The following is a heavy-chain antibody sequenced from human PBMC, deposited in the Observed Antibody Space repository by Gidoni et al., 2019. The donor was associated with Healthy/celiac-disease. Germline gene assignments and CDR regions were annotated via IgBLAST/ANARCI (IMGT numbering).Heavy chain of an antibody. J-gene: IGHJ6*02. CDR3: ASTLNITMVQGVIITWGGMDV. Sequence: QVQLVQSGAEVKKPGASVKVSCKASGYTFTSYYMHWVRQAPGQGLEWMGIINPSGGSTSYEQKFQGRVTMTRDTSTSTVYMELSSLRSEDTAVYYCASTLNITMVQGVIITWGGMDVWGQGTTVTVSS. CDR1: GYTFTSYY. D-gene: IGHD3-10*01. CDR2: INPSGGST. V-gene: IGHV1-46*03.